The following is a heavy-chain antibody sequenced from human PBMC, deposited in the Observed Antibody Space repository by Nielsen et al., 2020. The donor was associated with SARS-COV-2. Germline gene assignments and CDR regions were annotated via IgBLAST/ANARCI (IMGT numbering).Heavy chain of an antibody. J-gene: IGHJ3*02. V-gene: IGHV3-30*18. CDR3: AKETTI. Sequence: GESLKISCAASGFTFSSYGMHWVRQAPGKGLEWVAVISYDGSNKYYADSVKGRFTISRDNSKNTLYLQMNSLRAEDTAVYYCAKETTIWGQGTMVTVSS. D-gene: IGHD1-1*01. CDR1: GFTFSSYG. CDR2: ISYDGSNK.